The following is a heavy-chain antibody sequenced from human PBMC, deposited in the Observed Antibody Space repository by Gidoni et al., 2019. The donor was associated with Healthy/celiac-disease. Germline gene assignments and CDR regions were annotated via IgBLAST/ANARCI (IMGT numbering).Heavy chain of an antibody. J-gene: IGHJ3*02. CDR1: GFTFDDYA. CDR2: ISWNSGSI. D-gene: IGHD5-18*01. CDR3: AKGYVDTAMVWAFDI. Sequence: EVQLVESGGGLVQPGRSLRISCAASGFTFDDYAMHWVRQAPGKGREWVSGISWNSGSIGYADSVKGRFTISRDNAKNSLYLQMNSLRAEDTALYYCAKGYVDTAMVWAFDIWGQGTMVTVSS. V-gene: IGHV3-9*01.